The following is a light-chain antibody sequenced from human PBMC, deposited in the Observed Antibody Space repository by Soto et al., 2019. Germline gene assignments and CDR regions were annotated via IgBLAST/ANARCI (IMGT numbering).Light chain of an antibody. CDR2: AAS. CDR3: QRSYSTPHT. V-gene: IGKV1-39*01. Sequence: DIQMTQSPSSLSASVRDRVTITCRASQSITTYLNWYQQKPGKAPKLLISAASSLQSGVPSRFSGSGSGTDFTLTISSLQPEDFATYFCQRSYSTPHTFGQGTKLEIK. J-gene: IGKJ2*01. CDR1: QSITTY.